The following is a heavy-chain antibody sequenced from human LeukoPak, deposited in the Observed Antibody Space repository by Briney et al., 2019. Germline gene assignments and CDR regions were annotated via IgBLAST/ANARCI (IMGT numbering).Heavy chain of an antibody. CDR3: ACLTTADAFDI. V-gene: IGHV4-59*01. CDR1: GGSISSYY. Sequence: SETLSLTCTVSGGSISSYYWSWIRQPPGKGLEWIGYIYYSGSTYYSPSLKSRVTISVDTSKNQFSLKLSSVTAADTAVYYCACLTTADAFDIWGQGTMVTVSS. D-gene: IGHD3-22*01. CDR2: IYYSGST. J-gene: IGHJ3*02.